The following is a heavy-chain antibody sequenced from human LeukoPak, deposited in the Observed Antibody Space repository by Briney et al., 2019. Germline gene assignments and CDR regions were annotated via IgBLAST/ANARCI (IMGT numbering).Heavy chain of an antibody. CDR2: IYYSGST. D-gene: IGHD3-10*01. Sequence: SETLSLTCTVSGGSISSYYWSWIRQPPGKGLGWIGYIYYSGSTNYNPSLKSRVTISVDTSKNQFSLKLSSVTAADTAVYYCARHAGNWFDPRGQGTLVTVSS. V-gene: IGHV4-59*08. J-gene: IGHJ5*02. CDR1: GGSISSYY. CDR3: ARHAGNWFDP.